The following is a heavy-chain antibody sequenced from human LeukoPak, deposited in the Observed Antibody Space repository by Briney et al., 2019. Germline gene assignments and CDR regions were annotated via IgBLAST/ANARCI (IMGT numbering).Heavy chain of an antibody. Sequence: QTLSLTCSISGDSVSNNNYAWNWIRQSPSRGLEWLGRTYYRSQWHNDYARSVMGRISVDPDTSKNQFSLHLSSVTPDDAAVYYCAGGYAFDVWGQGTMVTVSS. V-gene: IGHV6-1*01. CDR1: GDSVSNNNYA. CDR3: AGGYAFDV. CDR2: TYYRSQWHN. J-gene: IGHJ3*01.